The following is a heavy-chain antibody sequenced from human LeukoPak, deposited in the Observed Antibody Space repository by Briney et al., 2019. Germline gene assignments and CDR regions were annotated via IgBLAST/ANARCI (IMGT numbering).Heavy chain of an antibody. V-gene: IGHV3-23*01. D-gene: IGHD6-19*01. CDR2: ISHSGGST. CDR1: GFTFNSYV. Sequence: GGSLRLSCAASGFTFNSYVMSWVRQAPGKGLEWVSTISHSGGSTYYADSVKGRFTISRDNSKNTLYLQMNSLRAEDTAVYYCASSIAVAGRDYWGQGTLVTVSS. J-gene: IGHJ4*02. CDR3: ASSIAVAGRDY.